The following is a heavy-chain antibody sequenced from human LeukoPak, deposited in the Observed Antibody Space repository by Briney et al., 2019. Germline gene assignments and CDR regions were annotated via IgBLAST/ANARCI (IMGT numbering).Heavy chain of an antibody. V-gene: IGHV3-30-3*01. CDR3: ARALLGYSNYYGMDV. CDR1: GFTFSSYA. Sequence: GSLRLSCAASGFTFSSYAMHWVRQAPGKGLEWVAVISYDGSNKYYADSVKGRFTISRDNSKNTLYLQMNSLRAEDTAVYYCARALLGYSNYYGMDVWGQGTTVTVSS. CDR2: ISYDGSNK. J-gene: IGHJ6*02. D-gene: IGHD5-24*01.